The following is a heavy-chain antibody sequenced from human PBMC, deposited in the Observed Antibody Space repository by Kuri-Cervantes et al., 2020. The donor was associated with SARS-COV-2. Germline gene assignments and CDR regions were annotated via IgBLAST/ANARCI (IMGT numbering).Heavy chain of an antibody. D-gene: IGHD3-22*01. V-gene: IGHV3-11*04. CDR1: GFPFNDYY. CDR2: IRPSGGSK. CDR3: ARETSGYYYLDFDY. J-gene: IGHJ4*02. Sequence: LSLTCAASGFPFNDYYFTWIRQAPGKGLEWVSSIRPSGGSKFYADSVKGRFTISRDNAKNSLYLQMNSLRAEDTAVYYCARETSGYYYLDFDYWGQGTLVTVSS.